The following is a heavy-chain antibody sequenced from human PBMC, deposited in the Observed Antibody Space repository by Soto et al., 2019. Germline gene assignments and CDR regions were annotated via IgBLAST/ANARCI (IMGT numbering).Heavy chain of an antibody. D-gene: IGHD2-15*01. Sequence: QLQLQESGPGLVKPSETLSLTCTVSGGSISSSSYYWGWIRQPPGKGLEWIGSIYYSGSTYYNPSLKSRVTISVDTSKNQFSLKLSSVTAADTAVYYCARPSGGNSRRYFDYWGQGTLVTVSS. CDR3: ARPSGGNSRRYFDY. J-gene: IGHJ4*02. CDR1: GGSISSSSYY. V-gene: IGHV4-39*01. CDR2: IYYSGST.